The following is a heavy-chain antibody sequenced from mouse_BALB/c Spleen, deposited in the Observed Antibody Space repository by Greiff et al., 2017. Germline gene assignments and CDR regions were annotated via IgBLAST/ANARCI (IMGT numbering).Heavy chain of an antibody. V-gene: IGHV5-9-4*01. D-gene: IGHD1-1*01. CDR1: GFTFSSYA. CDR3: ARDYYGSRRGNYFDY. Sequence: EVKLMESGGGLVKPGGSLKLSCAASGFTFSSYAMSWVRQSPEKRLEWVAEISSGGSYTYYPDTVTGRFTISRDNAKNTLYLEMSSLRSEDTAMYYCARDYYGSRRGNYFDYWGQGTTLTVSS. J-gene: IGHJ2*01. CDR2: ISSGGSYT.